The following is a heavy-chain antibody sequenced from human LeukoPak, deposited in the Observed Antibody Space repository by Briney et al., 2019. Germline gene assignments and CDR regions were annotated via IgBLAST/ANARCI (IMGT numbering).Heavy chain of an antibody. CDR3: ARVPYYYYYGMDV. J-gene: IGHJ6*02. CDR1: GGSISSYY. V-gene: IGHV4-59*01. CDR2: IFYSGST. Sequence: SETLSLTCTVSGGSISSYYWSWIRQPPGKGLEWIGHIFYSGSTNYNPSLKSRVTISVDTSKNQFSLKVSSVTAADTAVYYCARVPYYYYYGMDVWGQGITVTVSS.